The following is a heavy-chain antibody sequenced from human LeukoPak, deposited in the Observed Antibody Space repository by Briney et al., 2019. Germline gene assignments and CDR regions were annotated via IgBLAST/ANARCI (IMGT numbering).Heavy chain of an antibody. CDR3: ASVVVVAATC. CDR1: GGSISGYY. Sequence: SETLSLTCAVYGGSISGYYWSWIRQPPGKGLEWIGEINHSGSTNYNPSLKSRVTISVDTSKNQFSLKLSSVTAADTAVYYCASVVVVAATCWGQGTLVTVSS. D-gene: IGHD2-15*01. CDR2: INHSGST. V-gene: IGHV4-34*01. J-gene: IGHJ4*02.